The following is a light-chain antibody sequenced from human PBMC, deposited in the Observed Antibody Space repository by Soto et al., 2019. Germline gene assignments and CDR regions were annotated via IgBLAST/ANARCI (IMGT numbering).Light chain of an antibody. V-gene: IGKV3-15*01. J-gene: IGKJ1*01. CDR1: QRVGTY. CDR2: GAS. CDR3: QQYNDWPLT. Sequence: DIVMTQSPGTLSVSPGERATLSCRASQRVGTYLAWYQKKPGQAPRLLIYGASTRATGIPARFSGSGSGTEFTLTISSLQSEDFAVYYCQQYNDWPLTFGQGTKVEIK.